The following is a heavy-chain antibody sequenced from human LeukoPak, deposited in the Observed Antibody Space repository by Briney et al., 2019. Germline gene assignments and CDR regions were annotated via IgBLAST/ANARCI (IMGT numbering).Heavy chain of an antibody. J-gene: IGHJ4*02. V-gene: IGHV1-18*01. D-gene: IGHD6-13*01. CDR2: ISPYNGNT. CDR1: VYTFTSYS. CDR3: AKDRLRGIADG. Sequence: GASVKVSCKASVYTFTSYSICWGRHAPRQGGEWMGWISPYNGNTDYSQKLQGGVTMTTNTSTSTAYMELRSPRADDTAVYYCAKDRLRGIADGWGRGTLIVVSS.